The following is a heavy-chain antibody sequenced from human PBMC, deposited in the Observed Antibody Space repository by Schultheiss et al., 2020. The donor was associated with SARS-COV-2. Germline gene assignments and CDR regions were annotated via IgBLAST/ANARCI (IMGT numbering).Heavy chain of an antibody. D-gene: IGHD6-19*01. Sequence: GGSLRLSCAASGFTVSSNYMSWVRQAPGKGLEWVSVIYSGGSTYYADSVKGRFTISRDNSKNTLYLQMNSLRAEDTAVYYCARGYPSSGWPNGMDVGGQGTTVTVSS. CDR3: ARGYPSSGWPNGMDV. V-gene: IGHV3-66*01. CDR1: GFTVSSNY. J-gene: IGHJ6*02. CDR2: IYSGGST.